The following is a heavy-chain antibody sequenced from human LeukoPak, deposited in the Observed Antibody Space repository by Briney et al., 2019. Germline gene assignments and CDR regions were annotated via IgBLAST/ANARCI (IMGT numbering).Heavy chain of an antibody. CDR1: GFTFSSYA. D-gene: IGHD6-6*01. V-gene: IGHV3-23*01. CDR3: AKEQSSSGFFDY. Sequence: GGSLRLSCTASGFTFSSYAMNWVRQAPGKGLEWVSGIGAGGTFTYYADSVKGRFTISRDNSKNTLYLQMHSLRAEDTAVYYCAKEQSSSGFFDYWGQGTLVTVSS. J-gene: IGHJ4*02. CDR2: IGAGGTFT.